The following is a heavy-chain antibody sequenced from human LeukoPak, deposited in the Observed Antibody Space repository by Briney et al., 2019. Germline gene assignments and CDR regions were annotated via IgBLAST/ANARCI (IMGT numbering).Heavy chain of an antibody. J-gene: IGHJ4*02. V-gene: IGHV3-74*01. Sequence: PGGSLRLSXAASGFTFSYYVMSWVRQAPGKGLVWVSRINSDGSSTSYADSVKGRFTISRDNAKNTLYLQVNSLRAEDTAVYYCARARGNPPRNFDYWGQGTLVTVSS. D-gene: IGHD4-23*01. CDR2: INSDGSST. CDR3: ARARGNPPRNFDY. CDR1: GFTFSYYV.